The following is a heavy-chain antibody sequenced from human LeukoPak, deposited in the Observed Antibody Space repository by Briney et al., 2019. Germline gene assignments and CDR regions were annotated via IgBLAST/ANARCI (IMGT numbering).Heavy chain of an antibody. Sequence: GGSLRLSCAASGFIFSSYAMSWVRQAPGKGLEWVSTISDSGGSTSYADSVKGRFTISRDNSKNTLYLQMNGLRAEDTALYYCAKMINPYYYDTSGYGFDYWGQGTLVTVSS. J-gene: IGHJ4*02. CDR1: GFIFSSYA. CDR3: AKMINPYYYDTSGYGFDY. D-gene: IGHD3-22*01. CDR2: ISDSGGST. V-gene: IGHV3-23*01.